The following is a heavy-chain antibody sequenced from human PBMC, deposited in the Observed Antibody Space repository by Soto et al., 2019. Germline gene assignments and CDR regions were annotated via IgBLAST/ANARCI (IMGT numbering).Heavy chain of an antibody. CDR1: GGSISGYY. Sequence: SETLSLTCTVSGGSISGYYWTWIRQPPGKGLEWIGYIYYSGNTNYNPSLQSRVTISVDTSKNQFSLKLSSVTAADTAFYYCARGRGGWFINQLLNAFDIWGQGTMVTVSS. V-gene: IGHV4-59*01. J-gene: IGHJ3*02. CDR3: ARGRGGWFINQLLNAFDI. CDR2: IYYSGNT. D-gene: IGHD2-2*01.